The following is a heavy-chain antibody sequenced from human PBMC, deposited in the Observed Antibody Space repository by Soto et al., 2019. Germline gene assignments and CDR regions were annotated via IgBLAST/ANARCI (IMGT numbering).Heavy chain of an antibody. CDR1: GYTFTGYA. D-gene: IGHD6-19*01. Sequence: QVKLVQSGAEEKKPGASVKVSCKASGYTFTGYAMHWVRQAPGQRLEWMGWINAGNGNTKYSQKFQGRVTITRDTSASTAYMELSSLTSEDTAVYYCARAVAVPADFDYRGQGTLVTVSS. CDR3: ARAVAVPADFDY. CDR2: INAGNGNT. J-gene: IGHJ4*02. V-gene: IGHV1-3*05.